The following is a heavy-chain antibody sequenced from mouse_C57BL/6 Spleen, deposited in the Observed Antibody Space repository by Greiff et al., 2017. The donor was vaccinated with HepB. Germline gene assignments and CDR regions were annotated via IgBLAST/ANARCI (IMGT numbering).Heavy chain of an antibody. D-gene: IGHD2-4*01. CDR2: FYPGSGSI. Sequence: QVQLQQSGAELVKPGASVKLSCKASGYTFTEYTIHWVKQRSGQGLEWIGWFYPGSGSIKYNEKFKDKATLTADKSSSTVYMELSRLTSEDSAVYFCARHEGVHYYDYGVAYAMDYWGQGTSVTVSS. V-gene: IGHV1-62-2*01. J-gene: IGHJ4*01. CDR3: ARHEGVHYYDYGVAYAMDY. CDR1: GYTFTEYT.